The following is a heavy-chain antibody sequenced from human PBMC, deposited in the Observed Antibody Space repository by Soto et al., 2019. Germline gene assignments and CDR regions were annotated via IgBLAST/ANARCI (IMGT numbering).Heavy chain of an antibody. CDR1: GFIFSDYS. CDR3: AKGDVYNYVVWWADY. J-gene: IGHJ4*02. V-gene: IGHV3-7*01. D-gene: IGHD5-12*01. CDR2: IKQDGGEE. Sequence: GGSLRLSCAASGFIFSDYSMSWVRQSPGKGLEGVANIKQDGGEEDYVDSVKGRLTISRDNAKNSLYLQMNSLRAEDTAVYYCAKGDVYNYVVWWADYRGQGT.